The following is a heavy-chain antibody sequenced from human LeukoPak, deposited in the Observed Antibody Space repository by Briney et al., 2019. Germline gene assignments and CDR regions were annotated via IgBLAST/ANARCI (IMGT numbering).Heavy chain of an antibody. CDR3: ARDRGYSYGYWYFDL. V-gene: IGHV4-4*07. Sequence: SETLSLTCTVSGASISIYYWSWIRPPAGQGLEWIGRIYTSGSGNYSPSLKSRVTMSVDTSKNQFSLKLSSVTAADTAVYYCARDRGYSYGYWYFDLWGRGTLVTVSS. J-gene: IGHJ2*01. D-gene: IGHD5-18*01. CDR1: GASISIYY. CDR2: IYTSGSG.